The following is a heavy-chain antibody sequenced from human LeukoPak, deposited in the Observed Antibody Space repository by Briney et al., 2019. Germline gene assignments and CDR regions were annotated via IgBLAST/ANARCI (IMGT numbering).Heavy chain of an antibody. V-gene: IGHV7-4-1*02. CDR3: ARDLSHFDVFDK. Sequence: ASVKVSCKASGYTFTSYGISWVRQAPGQGLEWMGWINTKTGNPTYAQDFTGRCVFSLDTSVSTAYLQINNLKAEDTAVYYCARDLSHFDVFDKWGLGTMVTVSS. CDR1: GYTFTSYG. J-gene: IGHJ3*02. CDR2: INTKTGNP.